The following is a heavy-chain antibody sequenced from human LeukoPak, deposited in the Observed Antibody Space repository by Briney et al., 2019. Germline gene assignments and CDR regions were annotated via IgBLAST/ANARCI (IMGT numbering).Heavy chain of an antibody. D-gene: IGHD2-2*01. V-gene: IGHV4-38-2*02. CDR1: HYSISSGYY. Sequence: NSSETLSLTCAVSHYSISSGYYWGWIRQPPGKGLEWIGSIYYSGSTYYNPSLKSRVTISVDTSKNQFSLKLSSVTAADTAVYYCARDRHCSSTSCFDYWGQGTLVTVSS. CDR2: IYYSGST. J-gene: IGHJ4*02. CDR3: ARDRHCSSTSCFDY.